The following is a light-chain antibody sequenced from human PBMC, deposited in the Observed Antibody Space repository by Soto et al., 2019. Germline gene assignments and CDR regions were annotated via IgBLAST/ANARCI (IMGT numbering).Light chain of an antibody. Sequence: QSALTQPASVSGSPGQSITISCTGTSSDVGGYNYVSWYQQHPGKAPKLMIYDVSNRPSGVSNRFSGSKSGNTASLTISALQAEDEADYYCSSYTTSSTLDVLFGGGTQLTVL. CDR3: SSYTTSSTLDVL. J-gene: IGLJ2*01. CDR2: DVS. CDR1: SSDVGGYNY. V-gene: IGLV2-14*01.